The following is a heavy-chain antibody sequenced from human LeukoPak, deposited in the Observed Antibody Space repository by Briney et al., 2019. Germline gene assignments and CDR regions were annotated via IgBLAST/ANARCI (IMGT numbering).Heavy chain of an antibody. D-gene: IGHD6-13*01. CDR2: MNPNRGGT. CDR3: ARPQQNNWFDS. CDR1: GYTFSDHY. V-gene: IGHV1-2*02. J-gene: IGHJ5*01. Sequence: GASVKVSCKASGYTFSDHYIHWVRQAPGQGLEWMGWMNPNRGGTVYAQKFQGRVTMTRDTSISTAYLERSSLQFDDTAVYFYARPQQNNWFDSWGQGTLVTVSS.